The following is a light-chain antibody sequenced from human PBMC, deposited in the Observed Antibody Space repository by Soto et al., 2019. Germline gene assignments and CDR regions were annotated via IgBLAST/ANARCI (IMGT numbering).Light chain of an antibody. V-gene: IGKV4-1*01. CDR3: QQYYSNPIT. CDR1: QSFLYSSNNKNY. J-gene: IGKJ5*01. CDR2: WAS. Sequence: DTVMTQSPDSLALSLGEMATINCKSSQSFLYSSNNKNYLAWYQQKPGQPPKXLIYWASTRESGVPERLSGSGYGTDLTITISSMQAEDVEVYYCQQYYSNPITFGHGTRLEIK.